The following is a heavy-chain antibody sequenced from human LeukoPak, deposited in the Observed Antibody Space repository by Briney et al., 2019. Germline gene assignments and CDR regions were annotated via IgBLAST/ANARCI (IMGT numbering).Heavy chain of an antibody. CDR3: ARAAYYYDSSGPDYFDY. CDR1: GGSISSSGYY. CDR2: IYYSGST. J-gene: IGHJ4*02. Sequence: SETLSLTCTVSGGSISSSGYYWGWIRQPPGKGLEWIGSIYYSGSTYYNPSLKSRVTISVDTSKNQFSLKLSSVTAADTAVYYCARAAYYYDSSGPDYFDYWGQGTLVTVSS. V-gene: IGHV4-39*07. D-gene: IGHD3-22*01.